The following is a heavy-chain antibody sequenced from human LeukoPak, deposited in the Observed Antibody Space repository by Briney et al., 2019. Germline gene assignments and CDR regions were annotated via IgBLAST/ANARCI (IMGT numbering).Heavy chain of an antibody. CDR1: GYTFTCYY. D-gene: IGHD2-2*01. CDR2: INPNSGGT. Sequence: ASVKVSFKASGYTFTCYYMHWVRQAPGQGLEWMGWINPNSGGTNYAQKFQGRVTMTRDTSISTAYMELSRLRSDDTAVYYCAREGHGHCSSTSCFYFDYWGQGTLVTVSS. CDR3: AREGHGHCSSTSCFYFDY. J-gene: IGHJ4*02. V-gene: IGHV1-2*02.